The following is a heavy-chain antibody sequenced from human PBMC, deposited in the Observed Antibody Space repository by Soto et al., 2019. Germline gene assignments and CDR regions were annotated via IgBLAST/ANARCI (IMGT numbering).Heavy chain of an antibody. J-gene: IGHJ3*02. D-gene: IGHD3-22*01. CDR1: GGSIGSSSYY. Sequence: SETLSLTCTVSGGSIGSSSYYWGWIRQPPGKGLEWIGCIYYSGSTYYNPSLKSRVTISVDTSKNQFSLKLSSVTAADTAVYYCARITMIVGDAFDIWGQGTMVTVSS. CDR2: IYYSGST. V-gene: IGHV4-39*01. CDR3: ARITMIVGDAFDI.